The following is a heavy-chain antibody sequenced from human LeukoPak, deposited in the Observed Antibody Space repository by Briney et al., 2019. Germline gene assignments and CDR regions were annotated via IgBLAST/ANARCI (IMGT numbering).Heavy chain of an antibody. J-gene: IGHJ6*03. CDR2: ISFDENNK. V-gene: IGHV3-30*18. D-gene: IGHD3-16*02. CDR1: GFTFDDYG. CDR3: AKHPGGFTGIVNYYYMDV. Sequence: GGSLRLSCAASGFTFDDYGMHWVRQAPGKGLEWVAIISFDENNKYYADSVKGRFTISRDNSKNTLYLQMNSLRLEDTAVYYCAKHPGGFTGIVNYYYMDVWGEGTTVTVSS.